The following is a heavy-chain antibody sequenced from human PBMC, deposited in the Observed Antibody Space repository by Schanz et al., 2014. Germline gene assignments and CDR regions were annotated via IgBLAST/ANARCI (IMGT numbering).Heavy chain of an antibody. CDR2: ITIGSNYI. Sequence: EVQLVESGGGLVKPGGSLRLSCAASGFAFSSYSMNWVRQAPGKGLEWVSSITIGSNYIYYTDSVKGRFTISRDNANNSLYLQMNSLRAEDTAVYYCARDAITFGGVIVAFDIWGQGTMVTVSS. CDR3: ARDAITFGGVIVAFDI. CDR1: GFAFSSYS. V-gene: IGHV3-21*01. J-gene: IGHJ3*02. D-gene: IGHD3-16*01.